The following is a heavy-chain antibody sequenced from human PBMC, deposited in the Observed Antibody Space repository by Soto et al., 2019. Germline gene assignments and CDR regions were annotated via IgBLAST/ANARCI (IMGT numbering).Heavy chain of an antibody. CDR2: INHSGST. Sequence: PSETLSLTCACYGGSFSGYYCSWIRQPPGKGLEWIGEINHSGSTNYNPSLKSRVTISVDTSKNQFSLELSSVTAADTAVYYCARDRDYYYGMDVWGQGTTVSVSS. CDR1: GGSFSGYY. V-gene: IGHV4-34*01. CDR3: ARDRDYYYGMDV. J-gene: IGHJ6*02.